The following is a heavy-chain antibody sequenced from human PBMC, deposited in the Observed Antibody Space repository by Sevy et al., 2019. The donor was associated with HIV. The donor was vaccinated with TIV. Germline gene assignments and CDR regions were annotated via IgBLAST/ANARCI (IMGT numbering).Heavy chain of an antibody. Sequence: SETLSLTCTVSGGSISSSSYYWGWIRQPPGKGLEWIGSIYYSGSTYYNPSLKSRVTISVDTSKTQFSLKLSSVTAADTAVYYCARQGANWGSGGYYFDYWGQGTLVTVS. CDR1: GGSISSSSYY. J-gene: IGHJ4*02. CDR3: ARQGANWGSGGYYFDY. V-gene: IGHV4-39*01. CDR2: IYYSGST. D-gene: IGHD7-27*01.